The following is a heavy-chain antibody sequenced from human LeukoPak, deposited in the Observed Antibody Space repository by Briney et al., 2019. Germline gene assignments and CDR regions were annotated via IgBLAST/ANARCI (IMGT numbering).Heavy chain of an antibody. CDR3: ARVAHTPMIVVAQEIDY. D-gene: IGHD3-22*01. J-gene: IGHJ4*02. CDR1: GFTFSSCW. V-gene: IGHV3-7*01. Sequence: GGSLRLSCAASGFTFSSCWMSWVRQAPGKGLEWVANIKQDGSEKYYVDSVKGRFTISRDNAKNSLYLQMNSLRAEDTAVYYCARVAHTPMIVVAQEIDYWGQGTLVTVSS. CDR2: IKQDGSEK.